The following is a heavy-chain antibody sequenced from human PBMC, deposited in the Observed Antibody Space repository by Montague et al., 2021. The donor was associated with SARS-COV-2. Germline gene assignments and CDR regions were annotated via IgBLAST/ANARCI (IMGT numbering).Heavy chain of an antibody. Sequence: SLRLSCAASGFTFSSYAMSWVRQAPGKGLEWVSAISGSGGSTYYADSVKGRFTISRDNSKNTLYLQMNSLRAEDTAVYYCAKDPGITMARGVLSISMDVWGQGTTVTVSS. CDR3: AKDPGITMARGVLSISMDV. D-gene: IGHD3-10*01. CDR2: ISGSGGST. CDR1: GFTFSSYA. J-gene: IGHJ6*02. V-gene: IGHV3-23*01.